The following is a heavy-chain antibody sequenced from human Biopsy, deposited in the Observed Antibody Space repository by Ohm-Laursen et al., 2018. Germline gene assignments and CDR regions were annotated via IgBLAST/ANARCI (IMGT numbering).Heavy chain of an antibody. CDR1: GDSVSSGNYF. D-gene: IGHD6-19*01. J-gene: IGHJ4*02. CDR2: IYSGGNT. CDR3: ARGKRTSGWPYFAN. Sequence: SETLSLTCTVSGDSVSSGNYFWNWIRQPPGQGLEYIGFIYSGGNTNYNPSLQNRVTMSVDTSKNQFSLKLSSVIAADTAVYYCARGKRTSGWPYFANWGQGTLVIVSS. V-gene: IGHV4-61*01.